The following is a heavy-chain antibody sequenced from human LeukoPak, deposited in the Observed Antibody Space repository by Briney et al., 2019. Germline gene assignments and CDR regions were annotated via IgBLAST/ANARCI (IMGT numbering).Heavy chain of an antibody. J-gene: IGHJ6*02. D-gene: IGHD4-23*01. V-gene: IGHV3-30-3*01. CDR1: GFTFSSYA. Sequence: GGSLRLSCAASGFTFSSYAMHWVRQAPGKGLEWVAVISYDGSNKYYADSVKGRFTISRDNSKNTLYLQMNSLRAEDTAVYYCARDSTAGGNGYYYYGMDVWGQGTTVTVSS. CDR2: ISYDGSNK. CDR3: ARDSTAGGNGYYYYGMDV.